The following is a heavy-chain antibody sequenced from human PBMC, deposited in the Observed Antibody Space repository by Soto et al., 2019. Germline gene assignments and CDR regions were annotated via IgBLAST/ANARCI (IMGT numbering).Heavy chain of an antibody. Sequence: PVGSLRLSCAASGFTFDDYAMHWVRQAPGKGLEWVSGISWNSGSIDYADSVKGRFTISRDNSKNTLYLQMNSLRAEDTAVYYCAKDHYGLSYYYYGMDVWAKGPRSPSP. V-gene: IGHV3-9*01. D-gene: IGHD3-16*01. CDR3: AKDHYGLSYYYYGMDV. CDR2: ISWNSGSI. CDR1: GFTFDDYA. J-gene: IGHJ6*02.